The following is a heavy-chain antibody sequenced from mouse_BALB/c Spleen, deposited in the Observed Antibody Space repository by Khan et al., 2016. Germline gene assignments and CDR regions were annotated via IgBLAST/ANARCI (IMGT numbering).Heavy chain of an antibody. CDR3: GRGWFPI. CDR2: FNPNSVGT. CDR1: GYTFTDYT. Sequence: VQLQQSGPELVKPGDSVKISCKTSGYTFTDYTVHWVQQSHGKSLEWIGNFNPNSVGTNYNQKFKSKATWNVDKYSRTAYMEHRLLTSEDSAVYYCGRGWFPIWGQGTLVTVSA. J-gene: IGHJ3*01. V-gene: IGHV1-18*01.